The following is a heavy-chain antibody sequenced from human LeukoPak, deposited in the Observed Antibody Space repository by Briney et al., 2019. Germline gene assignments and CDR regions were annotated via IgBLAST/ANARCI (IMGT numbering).Heavy chain of an antibody. CDR2: ISAYNGNT. CDR1: GYTFTSYA. J-gene: IGHJ5*02. D-gene: IGHD3-10*01. V-gene: IGHV1-18*01. Sequence: GASVKVSCKASGYTFTSYAMHWVRQAPGQGLEWMGWISAYNGNTNYAQKLQGRVTMTTDTSASTAYMELRSLRSDDTAVYYCARDRFSRSGSYYLGDEPNWFDPWGQGTLVTVSS. CDR3: ARDRFSRSGSYYLGDEPNWFDP.